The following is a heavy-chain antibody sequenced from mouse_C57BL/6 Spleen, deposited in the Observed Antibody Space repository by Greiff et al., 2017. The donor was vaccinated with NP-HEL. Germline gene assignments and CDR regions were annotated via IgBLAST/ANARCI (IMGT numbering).Heavy chain of an antibody. Sequence: EVKLVESGGGLVKPGGSLKLSCAASGFTFSDYGMHWVRQAPEKGLEWVAYISSGSSTIYYADTVKGRFTISRDNAKNTLFLQMTSLRSEDTAMYYCARSFYYYGSEGFAYWGQGTLVTVSA. CDR2: ISSGSSTI. CDR3: ARSFYYYGSEGFAY. CDR1: GFTFSDYG. V-gene: IGHV5-17*01. D-gene: IGHD1-1*01. J-gene: IGHJ3*01.